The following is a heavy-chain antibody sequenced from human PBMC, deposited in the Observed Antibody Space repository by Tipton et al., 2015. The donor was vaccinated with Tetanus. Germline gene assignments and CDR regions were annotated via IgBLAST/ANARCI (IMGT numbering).Heavy chain of an antibody. D-gene: IGHD1-26*01. CDR3: ARGEPSRGSYGY. V-gene: IGHV1-8*01. CDR2: MNPNSGNT. J-gene: IGHJ4*02. CDR1: GYTFTSYD. Sequence: QLVQSGAEVKQPGASVKVSCKASGYTFTSYDINWVRQATGQGLEWMGWMNPNSGNTGYAQKFQGRVTMTRNTSISTAYMELSSLRSEDTAVYYGARGEPSRGSYGYWGQGTLVIVSS.